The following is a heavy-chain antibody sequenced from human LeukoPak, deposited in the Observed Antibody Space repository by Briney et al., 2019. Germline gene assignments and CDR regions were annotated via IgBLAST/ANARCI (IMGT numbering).Heavy chain of an antibody. V-gene: IGHV3-30*04. D-gene: IGHD2-15*01. Sequence: TGGSLRLSCAASGFSLSSYAIHWVRQAPGKGLEWVAIISYDGSKKYYADSVKGRFTISRDNSKNTLYLQMNSLRAEDTAVYYCAKWGCSGGSCYPFDYWGQGTLVTVSS. CDR1: GFSLSSYA. CDR3: AKWGCSGGSCYPFDY. CDR2: ISYDGSKK. J-gene: IGHJ4*02.